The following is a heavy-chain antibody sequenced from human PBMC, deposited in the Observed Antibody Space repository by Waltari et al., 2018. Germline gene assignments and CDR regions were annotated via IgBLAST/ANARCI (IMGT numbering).Heavy chain of an antibody. CDR2: IYHSGST. D-gene: IGHD6-19*01. Sequence: QVQLQESGPGLVKPSETLSLTCTVSGYSISSGYYWGWIRQPPGKGLEWIGSIYHSGSTYSNPSLKIRVTISVDTSKNQFSLKLSSVTAADTAVYYCAREGYSSGWCWFDPWGQGTLVTVSS. CDR1: GYSISSGYY. J-gene: IGHJ5*02. CDR3: AREGYSSGWCWFDP. V-gene: IGHV4-38-2*02.